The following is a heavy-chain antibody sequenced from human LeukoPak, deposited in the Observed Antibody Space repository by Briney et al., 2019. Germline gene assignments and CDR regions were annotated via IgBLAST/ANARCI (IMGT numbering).Heavy chain of an antibody. Sequence: SETLSLTCAVYGGSFSGYSWTWIRQPPGKGLEWIGEIHHSGSTNYNPSLKSRVTISVDTSKNQFSLKLSSVTAADTAVYYCARKEGSSWYYFDCWGQGTLVTVSS. CDR2: IHHSGST. CDR3: ARKEGSSWYYFDC. CDR1: GGSFSGYS. J-gene: IGHJ4*02. V-gene: IGHV4-34*01. D-gene: IGHD6-13*01.